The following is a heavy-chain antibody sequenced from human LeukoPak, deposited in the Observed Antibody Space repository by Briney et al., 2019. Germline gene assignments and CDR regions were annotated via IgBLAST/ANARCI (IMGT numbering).Heavy chain of an antibody. CDR1: GGAIRSSSYY. V-gene: IGHV4-39*01. CDR3: ARQIGAGRWSFDY. D-gene: IGHD4-23*01. J-gene: IGHJ4*02. Sequence: SETLSLTCTVSGGAIRSSSYYWGWIRQPPGRGLEWIGSIYYSGSTYYNPSLKSRVTISIDTSENQFSLKLASVTAADTAVYYCARQIGAGRWSFDYWGQGTLVTVSS. CDR2: IYYSGST.